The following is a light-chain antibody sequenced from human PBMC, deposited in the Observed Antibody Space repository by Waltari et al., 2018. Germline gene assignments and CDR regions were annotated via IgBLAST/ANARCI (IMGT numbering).Light chain of an antibody. CDR2: DDS. V-gene: IGLV3-21*03. J-gene: IGLJ3*02. CDR1: NIGSKT. CDR3: QVWDSSNDHVV. Sequence: SYVLTQPPSVSVAPGKTASITCGGDNIGSKTVHWYQQRPGQAPVVVVFDDSDRPSGIPERFSGSNSGNTATLTISRVEAGDEADYSCQVWDSSNDHVVFGGGTKLTVL.